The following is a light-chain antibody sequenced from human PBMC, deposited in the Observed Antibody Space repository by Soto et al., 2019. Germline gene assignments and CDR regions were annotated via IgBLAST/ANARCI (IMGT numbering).Light chain of an antibody. V-gene: IGKV1-12*02. J-gene: IGKJ3*01. CDR3: QQANSFPFT. Sequence: DIQMTQSPSSVSASVGDRVTFTCRASQHISSWLAWYQQKPGQAPKLLIAAASILQSGVPSRFSGSGYGTDFPLPNSSLQPEDFATYFFQQANSFPFTFGPGTRLEI. CDR1: QHISSW. CDR2: AAS.